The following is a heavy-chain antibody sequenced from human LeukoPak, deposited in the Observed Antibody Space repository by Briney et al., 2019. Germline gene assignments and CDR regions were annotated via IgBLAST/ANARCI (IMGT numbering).Heavy chain of an antibody. CDR1: GGSITDSD. J-gene: IGHJ4*02. Sequence: SETLSLTCTVSGGSITDSDWSWIRQSPGKGLEWIGYISYSGGTNYSPSLRSRVTISADTSRNQFSLKLSSVTAAHTAIYYCARHGISNWCDFDSWGQGTLVSVSS. D-gene: IGHD6-13*01. CDR2: ISYSGGT. CDR3: ARHGISNWCDFDS. V-gene: IGHV4-59*08.